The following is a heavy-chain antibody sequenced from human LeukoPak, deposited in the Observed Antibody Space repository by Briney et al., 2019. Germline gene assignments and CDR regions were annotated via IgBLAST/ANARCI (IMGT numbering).Heavy chain of an antibody. Sequence: SGGSLRLSCAASGFTFSSYGMHWVRQAPGKGLEWVAFIRYDGSNKYYADSVKGRFTISRDNSKNTLYLQMNSLRAEDTAVYYCAKSVMGHYYYYMDVWGKGTTVTISS. J-gene: IGHJ6*03. CDR1: GFTFSSYG. D-gene: IGHD3-16*01. CDR2: IRYDGSNK. CDR3: AKSVMGHYYYYMDV. V-gene: IGHV3-30*02.